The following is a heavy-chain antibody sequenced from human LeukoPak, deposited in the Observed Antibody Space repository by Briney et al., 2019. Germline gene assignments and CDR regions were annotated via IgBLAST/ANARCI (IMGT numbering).Heavy chain of an antibody. J-gene: IGHJ3*02. D-gene: IGHD4-23*01. CDR2: IYYSGST. CDR3: ARPSYGGKRGGNAFDI. V-gene: IGHV4-59*05. Sequence: PSETLSLTCTVSGASISSYYWSWIRQPPGKGLEWIGSIYYSGSTYYNPSLKSRVTISVDTSKNQFSLKLSSVTAADTAVYFCARPSYGGKRGGNAFDIWGQGTMVTVSS. CDR1: GASISSYY.